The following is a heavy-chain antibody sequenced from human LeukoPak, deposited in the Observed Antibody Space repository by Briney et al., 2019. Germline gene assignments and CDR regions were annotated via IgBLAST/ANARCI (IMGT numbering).Heavy chain of an antibody. D-gene: IGHD3-3*01. CDR3: AREPTYYDLWSGYYKPLYYFDY. V-gene: IGHV4-34*01. CDR2: INHSGST. J-gene: IGHJ4*02. Sequence: PSETLSLTCAVYGGSFSGYYWSWIRQPPGKGLEWIGEINHSGSTNYNPSLKSRVTITVDTSKNQFSLKLSSVTAADTAVYYCAREPTYYDLWSGYYKPLYYFDYWGQGTLVTVSS. CDR1: GGSFSGYY.